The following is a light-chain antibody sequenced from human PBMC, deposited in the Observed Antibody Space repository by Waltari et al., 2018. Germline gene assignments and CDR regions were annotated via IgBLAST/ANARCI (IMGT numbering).Light chain of an antibody. J-gene: IGLJ1*01. CDR1: SSDVGNYDL. CDR2: EVT. V-gene: IGLV2-23*02. CDR3: CSYAGLGSYV. Sequence: QSGLTQPASVSGSPGQSITMSCTGTSSDVGNYDLVSWYQQYPGKAPKLMVYEVTRRSSGVSDRFSGSKSGNTASLTSYGLQSEDEADYYCCSYAGLGSYVFGTGTKVTVL.